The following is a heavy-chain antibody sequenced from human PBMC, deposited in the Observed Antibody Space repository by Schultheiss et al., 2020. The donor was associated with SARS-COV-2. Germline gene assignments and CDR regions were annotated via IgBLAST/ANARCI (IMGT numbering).Heavy chain of an antibody. J-gene: IGHJ4*02. CDR2: INHSGST. CDR3: ARAEKSRSSVDY. V-gene: IGHV4-34*01. Sequence: SETLSLTCAVYGGSFSGYYWSWIRQPPGKGLEWIGEINHSGSTNYNPSLKSRVTISVDTSKNQFSLKLSSVTAADTAVYYCARAEKSRSSVDYWGQGTLVTVSS. CDR1: GGSFSGYY. D-gene: IGHD6-6*01.